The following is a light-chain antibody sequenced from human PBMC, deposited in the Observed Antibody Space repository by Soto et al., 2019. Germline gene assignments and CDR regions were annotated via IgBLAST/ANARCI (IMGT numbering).Light chain of an antibody. CDR2: KAS. CDR3: KHYNSFAT. V-gene: IGKV1-5*03. Sequence: DIQMTQSPSTLSASVGDRVTITCRASQSISSWLAWYQQKPGKAPKLLIYKASSLERGVPSRFSGSGSGTVFLITSSLLQSDDVAYYYCKHYNSFATFGQGTKVEIK. CDR1: QSISSW. J-gene: IGKJ1*01.